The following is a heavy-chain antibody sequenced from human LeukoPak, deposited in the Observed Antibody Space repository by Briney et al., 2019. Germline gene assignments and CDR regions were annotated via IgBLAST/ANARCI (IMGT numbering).Heavy chain of an antibody. D-gene: IGHD6-6*01. CDR1: GGTFSSYA. J-gene: IGHJ6*03. V-gene: IGHV1-69*13. Sequence: SVKVSCKASGGTFSSYAISWVRQAPGQGLEWMGGIIPIFGTANYAQKFQGRVTITADESTSTAYMELSSLRSEDTAVYYCASPSIAARPDPPYSYYYYYMDVWGKGTTVTVSS. CDR2: IIPIFGTA. CDR3: ASPSIAARPDPPYSYYYYYMDV.